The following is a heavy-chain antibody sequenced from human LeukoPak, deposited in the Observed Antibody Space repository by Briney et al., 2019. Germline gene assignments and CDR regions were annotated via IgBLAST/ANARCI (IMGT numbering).Heavy chain of an antibody. Sequence: SETLSLTCAVSGGSVSGYYWTWMRQPPGKGLEWIGDIYYSGSTNYNPSLESRVTTSIDTSKNHFYLKLSSVTAADTAVYFCVRANYFDYWGQGTLVTVSS. J-gene: IGHJ4*02. V-gene: IGHV4-59*02. CDR1: GGSVSGYY. CDR3: VRANYFDY. CDR2: IYYSGST.